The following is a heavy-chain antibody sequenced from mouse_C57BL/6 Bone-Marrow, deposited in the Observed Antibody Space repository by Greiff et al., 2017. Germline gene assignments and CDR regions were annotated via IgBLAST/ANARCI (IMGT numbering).Heavy chain of an antibody. CDR2: IYWDDDK. CDR3: ARNDYVRASLDY. Sequence: QVTLKESGPGILQSSQTLSLTCSFSGFSLSTSGMGVSWIRQPSGKGLEWLAHIYWDDDKRYNPSLKSRLTISKDTSRNQVFLKITSVDTADTATYYCARNDYVRASLDYWGQGTTLTVSS. CDR1: GFSLSTSGMG. J-gene: IGHJ2*01. V-gene: IGHV8-12*01. D-gene: IGHD2-4*01.